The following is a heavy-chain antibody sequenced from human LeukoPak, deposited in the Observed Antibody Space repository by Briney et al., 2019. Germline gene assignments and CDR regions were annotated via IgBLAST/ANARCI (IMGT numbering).Heavy chain of an antibody. Sequence: PSETLSLTCTVSAGSISSGSCYWSWIRQPAGKGLEWIGRIYTSGSTNYNPSLKSRVTISVDTSKNQFSLKLSSVTAADTAVYYCARRSYSYAFDIWGQGTMVTVSS. V-gene: IGHV4-61*02. D-gene: IGHD1-26*01. CDR1: AGSISSGSCY. J-gene: IGHJ3*02. CDR2: IYTSGST. CDR3: ARRSYSYAFDI.